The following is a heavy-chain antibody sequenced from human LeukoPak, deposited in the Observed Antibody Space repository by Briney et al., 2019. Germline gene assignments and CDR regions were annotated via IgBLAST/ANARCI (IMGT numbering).Heavy chain of an antibody. D-gene: IGHD6-19*01. CDR1: GGSISSYY. Sequence: SETLSLTCTVSGGSISSYYWSWIRQLPGKGLEWIGYISYSENTYYNPSLKSRISISVDTSKSQFSLKLSSVTAADTAVYYCARTTSGWNYFDYWGQGTPVTVSS. CDR3: ARTTSGWNYFDY. J-gene: IGHJ4*02. V-gene: IGHV4-59*06. CDR2: ISYSENT.